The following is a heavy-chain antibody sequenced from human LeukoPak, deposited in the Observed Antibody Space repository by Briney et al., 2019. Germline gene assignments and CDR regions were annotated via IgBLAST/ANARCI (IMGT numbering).Heavy chain of an antibody. CDR1: GGSISSSSYY. Sequence: PSETLSLTCTVSGGSISSSSYYWGWIRQPPGKGLEWIGSIYYSGSTYYNPSLKSRVTISVDRSKNQFSLKLSSVTAADTAVYYCARWETRLDAFDIWGQGTMVTVSS. J-gene: IGHJ3*02. D-gene: IGHD1-26*01. V-gene: IGHV4-39*07. CDR2: IYYSGST. CDR3: ARWETRLDAFDI.